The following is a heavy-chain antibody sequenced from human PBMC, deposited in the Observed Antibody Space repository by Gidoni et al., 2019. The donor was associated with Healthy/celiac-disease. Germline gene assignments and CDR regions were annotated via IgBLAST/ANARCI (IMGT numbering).Heavy chain of an antibody. CDR3: ARRKNSSSGGPVWNYYYGMDV. D-gene: IGHD6-13*01. J-gene: IGHJ6*02. Sequence: QVQLVQSGAEVKKPGASVKVSCKASGYTFTGYDMHWVRQAPVQGREWMGWINPNSCGTNYAQKLQGSVTMTRDTSISTAYMELSRLRSDDTAVYYCARRKNSSSGGPVWNYYYGMDVWGQGTTVTVSS. V-gene: IGHV1-2*02. CDR1: GYTFTGYD. CDR2: INPNSCGT.